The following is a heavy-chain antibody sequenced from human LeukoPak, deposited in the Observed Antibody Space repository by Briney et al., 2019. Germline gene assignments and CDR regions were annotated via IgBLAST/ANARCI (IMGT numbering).Heavy chain of an antibody. V-gene: IGHV3-21*01. J-gene: IGHJ4*02. CDR2: ISSSSSYI. CDR3: ARVLYCSSTSCGERRH. Sequence: GESLRLSCAASGFTFSSYSMNWVRQAPGKGLEWVSSISSSSSYIYYADSVQGRFTISRDNAKNSLYLQMHSLRAEDTAVYYCARVLYCSSTSCGERRHWGQGTLVTVSS. CDR1: GFTFSSYS. D-gene: IGHD2-2*01.